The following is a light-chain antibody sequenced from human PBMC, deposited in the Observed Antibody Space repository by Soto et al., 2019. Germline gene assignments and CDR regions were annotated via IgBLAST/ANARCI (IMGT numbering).Light chain of an antibody. J-gene: IGKJ1*01. CDR2: GAS. CDR1: QSVTNQ. CDR3: QQYGGSPRT. Sequence: IVLTQSPGTLSLSPGQRSTLSCRASQSVTNQLAWYQQKRGRAHRLSIPGASRRATGIPDRISGSGSGTDFTLTISRVGPEDVAVYYSQQYGGSPRTFGQGTKVDIK. V-gene: IGKV3-20*01.